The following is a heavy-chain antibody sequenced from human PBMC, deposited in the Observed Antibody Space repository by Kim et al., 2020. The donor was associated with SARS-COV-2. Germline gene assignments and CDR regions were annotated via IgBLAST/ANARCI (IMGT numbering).Heavy chain of an antibody. V-gene: IGHV3-15*01. CDR3: TTEYCSGGSCYPLPFDY. J-gene: IGHJ4*02. CDR2: IKSKTDGGTT. CDR1: GFTFSNAW. Sequence: GGSLRLSCAASGFTFSNAWISWVRQAPGKGLEWVGRIKSKTDGGTTDYAAPVKGRFTISRDDSKNTLYLQMNSLKTEDTAVYYCTTEYCSGGSCYPLPFDYWGQGTLVTVSS. D-gene: IGHD2-15*01.